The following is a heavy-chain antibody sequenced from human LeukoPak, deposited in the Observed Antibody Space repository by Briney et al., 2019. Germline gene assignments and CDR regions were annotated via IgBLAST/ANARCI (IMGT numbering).Heavy chain of an antibody. J-gene: IGHJ5*02. V-gene: IGHV3-23*01. CDR3: ARGHWGRIVVVIRDSDNWFDP. D-gene: IGHD3-22*01. Sequence: GGSLRLSCAASGFTFTSYAMSWVRQAPGKGLEWVSAISGSGGSTYYADSVKGRFTISSDNSKNTLYLQMNSLRAEDTAVYYCARGHWGRIVVVIRDSDNWFDPWGQGTLVTVSS. CDR2: ISGSGGST. CDR1: GFTFTSYA.